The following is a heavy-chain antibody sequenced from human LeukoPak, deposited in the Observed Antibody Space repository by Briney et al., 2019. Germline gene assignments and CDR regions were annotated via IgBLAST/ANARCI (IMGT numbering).Heavy chain of an antibody. Sequence: GGSLRLSCAASGNYWMHWVRQVPGKGLVWVSHINSDGSWTSYADSVKGRFTISKDNSKNTLYLQMNSLRAEDTAVYYCASLYGDYDDYWGQGTLVTVSS. CDR3: ASLYGDYDDY. CDR1: GNYW. V-gene: IGHV3-74*01. CDR2: INSDGSWT. D-gene: IGHD4-17*01. J-gene: IGHJ4*02.